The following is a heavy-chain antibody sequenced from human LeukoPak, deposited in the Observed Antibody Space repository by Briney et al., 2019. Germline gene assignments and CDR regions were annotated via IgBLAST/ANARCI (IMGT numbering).Heavy chain of an antibody. J-gene: IGHJ4*02. Sequence: ASVKVSCKASGGTFSSYAISRVRQAPGQGLEWMGGIIPIFGTANYAQKFQGRVTITADESTSTAYMELSSLRSEDTAVYYCARDYGSGTLFDYWGQGTLVTVSS. CDR3: ARDYGSGTLFDY. CDR1: GGTFSSYA. V-gene: IGHV1-69*13. CDR2: IIPIFGTA. D-gene: IGHD3-10*01.